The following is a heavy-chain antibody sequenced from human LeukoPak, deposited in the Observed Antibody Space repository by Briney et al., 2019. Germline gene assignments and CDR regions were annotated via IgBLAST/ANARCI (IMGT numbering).Heavy chain of an antibody. CDR1: GFTFSSYT. J-gene: IGHJ4*02. Sequence: KPGESLRLSCAASGFTFSSYTMNWVRQAPGKGLQWVSSISSGSRYIFYADSLKGRFTISRDNAKNSLYLQMTSLRAEDTAVYYCARDHGTVAGRWVTDSDYWGQGTLVTVSS. CDR3: ARDHGTVAGRWVTDSDY. V-gene: IGHV3-21*01. D-gene: IGHD6-19*01. CDR2: ISSGSRYI.